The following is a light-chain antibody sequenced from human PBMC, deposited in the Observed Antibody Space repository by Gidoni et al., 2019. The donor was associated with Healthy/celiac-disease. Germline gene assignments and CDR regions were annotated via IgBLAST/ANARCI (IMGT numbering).Light chain of an antibody. J-gene: IGLJ2*01. CDR3: SSYAGSNNLV. V-gene: IGLV2-8*01. CDR1: SSDVGGYNY. CDR2: EVS. Sequence: QSALTQPPPASGSPGQSVTISCTETSSDVGGYNYVSWYQQHPGKAPKLMIYEVSKRPPGVPDRFSGSKSGNTASLTVSGLQAEDEADYYCSSYAGSNNLVFGGGTKLTVL.